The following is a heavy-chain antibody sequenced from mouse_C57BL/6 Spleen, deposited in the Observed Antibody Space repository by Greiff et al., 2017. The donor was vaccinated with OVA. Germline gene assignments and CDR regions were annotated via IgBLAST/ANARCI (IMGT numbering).Heavy chain of an antibody. J-gene: IGHJ4*01. CDR2: ISDGGGYT. CDR3: ARENRENDYAMDY. Sequence: EVQGVESGGGLVKPGGSLKLSCAASGFTFSSYAMSWVRQTPEKRLEWVATISDGGGYTYYPDNVKGRFTISRDNAKNTLYLQMSHLKSEDTAMYYCARENRENDYAMDYWGQGTSVTVAS. CDR1: GFTFSSYA. V-gene: IGHV5-4*01.